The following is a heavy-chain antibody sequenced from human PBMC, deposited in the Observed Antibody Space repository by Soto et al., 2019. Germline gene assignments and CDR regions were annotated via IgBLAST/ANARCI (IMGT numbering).Heavy chain of an antibody. J-gene: IGHJ6*03. CDR3: AKTGRYDFWSGTQLIYYYYYMGV. V-gene: IGHV3-9*01. CDR2: ISWNSGSI. Sequence: PGGPLRLSCGASGFTFSRYGMHWVRQAPGKGLEWVSGISWNSGSIGYADSVKGRFTISRDNAKNSLYLQMNSLRAEDTALYYCAKTGRYDFWSGTQLIYYYYYMGVWGKGTTVTVSS. D-gene: IGHD3-3*01. CDR1: GFTFSRYG.